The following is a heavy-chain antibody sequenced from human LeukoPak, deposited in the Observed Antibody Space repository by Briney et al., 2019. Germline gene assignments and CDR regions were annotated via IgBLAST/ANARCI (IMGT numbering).Heavy chain of an antibody. CDR2: IDSDGNIT. D-gene: IGHD3-22*01. V-gene: IGHV3-74*01. Sequence: GGSLRLSCAASGFTFSSYWMHWVRQASGKGLVWVSRIDSDGNITSYADSVKGRFTISRDNAKNTLYLQMNSLRAEDTAVYYCARISYDSSGYYDYWGQGTLVTVSS. CDR1: GFTFSSYW. CDR3: ARISYDSSGYYDY. J-gene: IGHJ4*02.